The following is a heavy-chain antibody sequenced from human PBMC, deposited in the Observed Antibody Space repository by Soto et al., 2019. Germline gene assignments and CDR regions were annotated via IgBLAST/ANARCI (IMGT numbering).Heavy chain of an antibody. D-gene: IGHD1-26*01. J-gene: IGHJ4*02. Sequence: QVQLQESGPGLVKPSQTLSLTCNVSGDSINNGGHYWSWIRQPPGQGLEWNGFIYYSGTTYYNPSLKSRVTISVHTSKIQFSLKLNSVTAADTAVYYCARSAVGATKSGFDSWGQGTLVTVSS. CDR2: IYYSGTT. CDR3: ARSAVGATKSGFDS. CDR1: GDSINNGGHY. V-gene: IGHV4-31*03.